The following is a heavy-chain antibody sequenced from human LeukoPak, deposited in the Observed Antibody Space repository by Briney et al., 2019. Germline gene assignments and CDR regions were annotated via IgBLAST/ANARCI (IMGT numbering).Heavy chain of an antibody. V-gene: IGHV3-11*04. CDR1: GFSFSDYY. CDR2: ITNSGRNI. CDR3: ATKGTAASYSPLDF. J-gene: IGHJ4*02. Sequence: EGSLRLSCAASGFSFSDYYMTWIRQAPGKGLEWISYITNSGRNIYYTDSVTGRFTISRDNTKNSVYLQMDSLRADDTAVYYCATKGTAASYSPLDFWGQGALVTVSS. D-gene: IGHD6-25*01.